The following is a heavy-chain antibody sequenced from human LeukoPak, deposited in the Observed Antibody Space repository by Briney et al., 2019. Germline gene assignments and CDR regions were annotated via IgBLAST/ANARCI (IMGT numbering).Heavy chain of an antibody. CDR3: ARDLIVGATDY. CDR2: ISSSSSYI. CDR1: GFTFSSYS. Sequence: GGSLRLSCAASGFTFSSYSMNWVRQAPGKGLEWVSSISSSSSYIYYADSVKGRFTISRDNAKNSLYLQMNSLRAGDTAVYYCARDLIVGATDYWGQGTLVTVSS. J-gene: IGHJ4*02. V-gene: IGHV3-21*01. D-gene: IGHD1-26*01.